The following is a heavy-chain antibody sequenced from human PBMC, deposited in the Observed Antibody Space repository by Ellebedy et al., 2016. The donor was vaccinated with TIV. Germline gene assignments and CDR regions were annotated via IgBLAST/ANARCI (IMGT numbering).Heavy chain of an antibody. CDR3: AHMVRGVIIKDY. CDR2: ISAYNGNT. CDR1: GYTFTSYR. D-gene: IGHD3-10*01. Sequence: AASVKVSCKASGYTFTSYRISWVRQAPGQGLEWMGWISAYNGNTNYAQKLQGRVTMTTDTSTSTAYMELRSLRSEDTAVYYCAHMVRGVIIKDYWGQGTLVTVSS. J-gene: IGHJ4*02. V-gene: IGHV1-18*01.